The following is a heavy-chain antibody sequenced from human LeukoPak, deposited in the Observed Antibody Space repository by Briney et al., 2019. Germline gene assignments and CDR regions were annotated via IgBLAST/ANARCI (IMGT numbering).Heavy chain of an antibody. CDR3: ARVNFLTSFDY. CDR1: GFTFSTYA. CDR2: IKQDGSEK. Sequence: GGTLRLSCAASGFTFSTYAMSWVRQAPGKGLEWVANIKQDGSEKYYVDSVKGRFTISRDNAKNSLYLQMNSLRAEDTAVYYCARVNFLTSFDYWGQGTLVTVSS. V-gene: IGHV3-7*01. D-gene: IGHD2/OR15-2a*01. J-gene: IGHJ4*02.